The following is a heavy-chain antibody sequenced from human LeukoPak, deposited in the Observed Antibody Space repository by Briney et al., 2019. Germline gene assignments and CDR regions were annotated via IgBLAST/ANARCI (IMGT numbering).Heavy chain of an antibody. CDR3: AREDSSGTYS. D-gene: IGHD3-22*01. J-gene: IGHJ4*02. Sequence: GGSLRLSCAASGFTFSSYGMHWVRQAPGKGLEWVAVISYDGSNKYYADSVKGRFTISRDNSKNTLYLQMNSLRAEDTAVYYCAREDSSGTYSWGQGILVTVSS. CDR1: GFTFSSYG. V-gene: IGHV3-30*03. CDR2: ISYDGSNK.